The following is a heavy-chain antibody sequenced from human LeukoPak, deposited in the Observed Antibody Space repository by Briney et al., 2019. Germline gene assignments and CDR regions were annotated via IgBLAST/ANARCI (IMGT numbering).Heavy chain of an antibody. CDR3: ARSYDSSGYDLES. J-gene: IGHJ5*02. CDR1: GGTFISYA. D-gene: IGHD3-22*01. CDR2: IIPIFVTS. Sequence: GASVKVSCKASGGTFISYAISWVRQAPGQGQEWMGGIIPIFVTSNYSHNFQGSVTIPTAESTSTAYMELSSLRSEDTAVYYCARSYDSSGYDLESWGQGTLVTVSS. V-gene: IGHV1-69*05.